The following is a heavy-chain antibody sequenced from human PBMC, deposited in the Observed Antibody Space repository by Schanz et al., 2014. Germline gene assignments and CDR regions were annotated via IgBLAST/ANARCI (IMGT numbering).Heavy chain of an antibody. CDR3: ARATTAWPFDL. CDR1: GYTFISYG. D-gene: IGHD4-17*01. CDR2: INVDNGHT. V-gene: IGHV1-18*04. Sequence: QVQLVQSGAEVKKPGASVKVSCKASGYTFISYGVSWVRQGPEERLEWLGWINVDNGHTDYAQKFQGRVTMPTDPATNPAYMELRSLRLDDTAVYYCARATTAWPFDLWGQGTLVTVSS. J-gene: IGHJ4*02.